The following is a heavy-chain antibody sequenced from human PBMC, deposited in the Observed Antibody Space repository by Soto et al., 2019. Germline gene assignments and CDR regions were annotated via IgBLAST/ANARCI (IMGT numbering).Heavy chain of an antibody. D-gene: IGHD3-9*01. J-gene: IGHJ5*02. CDR3: ARXVYYDIFPPHHWFDP. CDR2: IYYSGST. Sequence: KPSGTLSLTCTLSGGASSRSRYYWGWIRQPPGKGLEWIVSIYYSGSTYYNPSLKSRVTISVDTSKNQFSLKLSSVTAADTAVYYCARXVYYDIFPPHHWFDPWGQGTLVTVSS. V-gene: IGHV4-39*01. CDR1: GGASSRSRYY.